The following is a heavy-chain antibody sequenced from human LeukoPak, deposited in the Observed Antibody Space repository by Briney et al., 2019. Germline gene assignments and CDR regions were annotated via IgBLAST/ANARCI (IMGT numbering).Heavy chain of an antibody. CDR3: AIEYYHDTSDYWGAAFDI. D-gene: IGHD3-22*01. V-gene: IGHV1-8*01. CDR2: MNPNSGNT. J-gene: IGHJ3*02. CDR1: VYTFTTYV. Sequence: ASVRVSSKPSVYTFTTYVISWVRQAPGQGLEWMGWMNPNSGNTGYAPNFQSRVPMTRNTSIFTAYMELSSLRSEDTAVYYCAIEYYHDTSDYWGAAFDIWGQGTMVTVSS.